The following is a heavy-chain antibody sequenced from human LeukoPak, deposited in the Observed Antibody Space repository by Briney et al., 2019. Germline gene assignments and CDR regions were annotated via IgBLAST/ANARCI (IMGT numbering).Heavy chain of an antibody. CDR2: INHSGST. J-gene: IGHJ5*02. V-gene: IGHV4-34*01. CDR3: AKEGLYSSRGTFDP. D-gene: IGHD6-13*01. Sequence: PSETLSLTCAVYGGSFSGYYWSWIRQPPGKGLEWIGEINHSGSTNYNPSLKSRVTISVDTSKNQFSLKLSSVTAADTAVYYCAKEGLYSSRGTFDPWGQGTLVTVSS. CDR1: GGSFSGYY.